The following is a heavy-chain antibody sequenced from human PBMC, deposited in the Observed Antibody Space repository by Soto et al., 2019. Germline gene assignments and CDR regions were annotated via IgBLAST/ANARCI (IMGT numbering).Heavy chain of an antibody. CDR3: VKTAATGIDLFFDY. J-gene: IGHJ4*02. D-gene: IGHD1-1*01. Sequence: VQLLESGGDLVQPGGSLRLSCAASGFTFSNYAMHWVRQAPGKGLECVSTITNSGGRTEYADSVKGRFTISRDNSKNTLYLQMNSLRVEDTAVYFCVKTAATGIDLFFDYWGPGTLVTVSS. CDR1: GFTFSNYA. V-gene: IGHV3-23*01. CDR2: ITNSGGRT.